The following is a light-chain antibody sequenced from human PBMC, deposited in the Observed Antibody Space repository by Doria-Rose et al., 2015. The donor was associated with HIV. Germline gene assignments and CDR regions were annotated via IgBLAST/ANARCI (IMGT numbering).Light chain of an antibody. V-gene: IGKV2-28*01. CDR2: LGS. CDR1: QSLLHTIGYNY. Sequence: VLTQSPLSLPVTPGQPASISCRSSQSLLHTIGYNYLDWYLQKPGQSPQLLIYLGSNRASGVPDRFSGSGSGTDFTLKISRGEAEDIGVYYCMQALQTPYTFGQGTKLEIK. CDR3: MQALQTPYT. J-gene: IGKJ2*01.